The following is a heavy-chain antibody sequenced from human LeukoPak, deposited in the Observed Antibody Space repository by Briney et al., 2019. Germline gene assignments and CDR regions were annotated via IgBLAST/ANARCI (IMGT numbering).Heavy chain of an antibody. J-gene: IGHJ4*02. V-gene: IGHV3-11*01. CDR2: ISGSGSTI. CDR1: RLILSEYY. CDR3: ARAWTGYSYGDY. D-gene: IGHD5-18*01. Sequence: LSLLCAASRLILSEYYMIWLPQARGKALEGVSYISGSGSTIYYADSVKGRFTISRDNAKNSLYLQMNSLRAEDTAVYYCARAWTGYSYGDYWGQGTLVTVSS.